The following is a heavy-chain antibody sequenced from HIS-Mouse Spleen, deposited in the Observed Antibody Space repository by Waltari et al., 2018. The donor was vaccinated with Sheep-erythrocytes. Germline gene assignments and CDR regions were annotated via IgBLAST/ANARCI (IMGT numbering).Heavy chain of an antibody. CDR1: GGSISRGGYY. V-gene: IGHV4-31*03. J-gene: IGHJ2*01. CDR3: ARLITMVRGVTWYFDL. D-gene: IGHD3-10*01. CDR2: IYYSGST. Sequence: QVQLQESGPGLVKPSQTLSLPCTVSGGSISRGGYYWSWIRQHPGKGLEWIGYIYYSGSTYYNPSLKSRVTISVDTSKNQFSLKLSSVTAADTAVYYCARLITMVRGVTWYFDLWGRGTLVTVSS.